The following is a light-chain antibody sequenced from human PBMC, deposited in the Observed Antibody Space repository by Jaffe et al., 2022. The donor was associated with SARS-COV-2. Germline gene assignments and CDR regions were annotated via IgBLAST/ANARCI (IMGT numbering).Light chain of an antibody. CDR1: QDISNW. J-gene: IGKJ1*01. Sequence: DIQVTQSPSSVSASVGDRVTITCRASQDISNWLAWYQQKPGKAPKLLIYAASSLQSGVPSRFSGSGSGTDFILTINSLQPEDFATYYCQQANSFPRTFGQGTKVEIK. CDR2: AAS. CDR3: QQANSFPRT. V-gene: IGKV1-12*01.